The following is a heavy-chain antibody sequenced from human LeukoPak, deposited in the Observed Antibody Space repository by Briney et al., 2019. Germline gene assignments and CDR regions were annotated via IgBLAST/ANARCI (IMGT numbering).Heavy chain of an antibody. D-gene: IGHD2-15*01. CDR3: ARRDNYDY. V-gene: IGHV3-74*01. CDR2: INSDGSST. CDR1: GYRKNGNW. J-gene: IGHJ4*02. Sequence: GGSMTLACAKTGYRKNGNWRKRVRHAAGKGLVWVSRINSDGSSTSYADSVKGRFTISRDNAKNTLYLQMNSLRAEDTAVYYCARRDNYDYWGQGTLVTVSS.